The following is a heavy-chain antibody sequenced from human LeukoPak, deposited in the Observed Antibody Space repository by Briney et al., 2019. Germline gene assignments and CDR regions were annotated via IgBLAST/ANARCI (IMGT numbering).Heavy chain of an antibody. Sequence: GSLRLSCAASGFTFSSYWMSWVRQAPGKGLEWVANIKQDGSGKYYVDSVKGRFTISRDNAKNSLYLQMNSLRAEDAAVYYCARDRAVQYNWNDVPGDYWGQGTLVTVSS. CDR2: IKQDGSGK. CDR1: GFTFSSYW. D-gene: IGHD1-1*01. CDR3: ARDRAVQYNWNDVPGDY. J-gene: IGHJ4*02. V-gene: IGHV3-7*03.